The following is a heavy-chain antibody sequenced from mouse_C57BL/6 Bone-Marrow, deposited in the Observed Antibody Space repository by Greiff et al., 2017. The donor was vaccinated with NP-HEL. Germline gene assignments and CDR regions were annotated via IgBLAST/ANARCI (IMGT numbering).Heavy chain of an antibody. CDR2: IYPRDGST. D-gene: IGHD1-1*01. V-gene: IGHV1-85*01. CDR3: ASTTVVAKDY. CDR1: GYTFTSYD. Sequence: VKLMESGPELVKPGASVKLSCKASGYTFTSYDINWVKQRPGQGLEWIGWIYPRDGSTKYNEKFKGKATLTVDTSSSTAYMELHSLTSEDSAVYFCASTTVVAKDYWGQGTTLTVSS. J-gene: IGHJ2*01.